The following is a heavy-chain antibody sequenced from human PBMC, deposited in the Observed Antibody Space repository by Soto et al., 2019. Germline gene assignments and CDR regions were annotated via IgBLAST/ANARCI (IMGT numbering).Heavy chain of an antibody. CDR1: KFFFGSYT. J-gene: IGHJ4*02. CDR3: TRDPYGGSRYYFDS. Sequence: GGSLRLSCVASKFFFGSYTMHWIRQAPGKGLEWVALISYDGSNKYYADSVKGRFTISKDNSQTTVYLQMNSLRAEDTAVYYCTRDPYGGSRYYFDSWGQGTLVTVSS. D-gene: IGHD1-26*01. V-gene: IGHV3-30*03. CDR2: ISYDGSNK.